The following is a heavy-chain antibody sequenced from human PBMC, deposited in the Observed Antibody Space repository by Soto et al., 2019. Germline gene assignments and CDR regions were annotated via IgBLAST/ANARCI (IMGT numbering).Heavy chain of an antibody. CDR3: ARSDGRY. J-gene: IGHJ4*02. CDR2: IYYSGRT. CDR1: GGSISSYY. V-gene: IGHV4-59*01. Sequence: QVQLQESGPGLVKPSETLSLTCTVSGGSISSYYWSWIRQPPGKGLEWIGYIYYSGRTNYNPSLKEPVTISVDASKNQFSQKLSSVSAADTAVYYCARSDGRYWGQGTLVTVSS.